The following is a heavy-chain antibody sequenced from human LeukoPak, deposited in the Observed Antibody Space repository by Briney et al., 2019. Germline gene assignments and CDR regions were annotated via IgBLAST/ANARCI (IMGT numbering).Heavy chain of an antibody. V-gene: IGHV1-18*01. D-gene: IGHD7-27*01. CDR1: GYTFTSYG. CDR2: ISAYNGNT. Sequence: ASVKVSCKASGYTFTSYGISWVRQAPGQGLEWMGWISAYNGNTNYAQKLQGRVTITTDESTSTAYMELSSLRSEDTAVYYCARQKANWGSVDYWGQGTLVTVSS. J-gene: IGHJ4*02. CDR3: ARQKANWGSVDY.